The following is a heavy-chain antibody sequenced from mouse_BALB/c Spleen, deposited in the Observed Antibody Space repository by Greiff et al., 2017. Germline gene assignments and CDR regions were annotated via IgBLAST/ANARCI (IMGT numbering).Heavy chain of an antibody. CDR1: GFTFSSYT. V-gene: IGHV5-9*03. J-gene: IGHJ4*01. D-gene: IGHD2-1*01. CDR2: ISSGGGNT. CDR3: ARWGLGKEYYYAMDY. Sequence: EVQLVESGGGLVKPGGSLKLSCAASGFTFSSYTMSWVRQTPEKRLEWVATISSGGGNTYYPDSVKGRFTISRDNAKNNLYLQMSSLRSEDTALYYCARWGLGKEYYYAMDYWGQGTSVTVSS.